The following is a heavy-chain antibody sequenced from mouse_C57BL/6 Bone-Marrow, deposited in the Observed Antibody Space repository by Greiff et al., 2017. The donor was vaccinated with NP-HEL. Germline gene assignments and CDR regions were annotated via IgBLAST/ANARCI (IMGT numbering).Heavy chain of an antibody. Sequence: EVQLQQSVAELVRPGASVKLSCTASGFNIKNTYMHWVKQRPEQGLEWIGRIDPANGNTKYAPKFQGKATITADTPSTTAYLQLSSLTSEDTAIYYCAGFYSNLEALFAYWGQGTLVTVSA. CDR3: AGFYSNLEALFAY. CDR1: GFNIKNTY. D-gene: IGHD2-5*01. J-gene: IGHJ3*01. V-gene: IGHV14-3*01. CDR2: IDPANGNT.